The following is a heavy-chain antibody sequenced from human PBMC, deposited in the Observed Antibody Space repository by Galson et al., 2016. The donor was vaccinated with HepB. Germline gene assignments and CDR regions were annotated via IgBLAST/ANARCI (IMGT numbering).Heavy chain of an antibody. D-gene: IGHD2/OR15-2a*01. CDR1: SGSVSSGGYY. V-gene: IGHV4-61*08. CDR3: ARDEGFYNGMDV. J-gene: IGHJ6*02. Sequence: ETLSLTCTVSSGSVSSGGYYWSWVRQSPVKGLEWIGYIQNPGSTNYNPSLKGRVTISIDRSKNQFFLELTSVTAADTAVYYCARDEGFYNGMDVWGQGTTVTVSS. CDR2: IQNPGST.